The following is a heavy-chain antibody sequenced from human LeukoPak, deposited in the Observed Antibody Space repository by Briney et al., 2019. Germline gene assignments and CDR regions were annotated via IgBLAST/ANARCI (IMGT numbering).Heavy chain of an antibody. J-gene: IGHJ4*02. CDR2: ISSNGGST. CDR1: GLTFSSYA. V-gene: IGHV3-64*01. CDR3: ARGPRFDY. Sequence: GGSLRLSCAASGLTFSSYAMHWVRQAPGKGLEYVSAISSNGGSTYYANSVKGRFTISRDNSKNTLYLQMGSLRAEDMAVYYCARGPRFDYWGQGTLVTVSS.